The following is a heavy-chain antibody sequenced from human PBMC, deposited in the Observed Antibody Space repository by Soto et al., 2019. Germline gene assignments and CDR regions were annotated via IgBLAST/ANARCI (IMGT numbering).Heavy chain of an antibody. D-gene: IGHD1-26*01. J-gene: IGHJ4*02. CDR3: ARGPSGDKVDY. Sequence: QVQLQESGPGLMEPSQTLSLTCTVSGGSISSGGYDWSWIRQPPGKDLEWIGHIYNSGNTYSNPSLKSRVTISVDTTKNQFSLKLSSVTAADTAVYYCARGPSGDKVDYWGQGTLVTVSS. V-gene: IGHV4-30-4*01. CDR2: IYNSGNT. CDR1: GGSISSGGYD.